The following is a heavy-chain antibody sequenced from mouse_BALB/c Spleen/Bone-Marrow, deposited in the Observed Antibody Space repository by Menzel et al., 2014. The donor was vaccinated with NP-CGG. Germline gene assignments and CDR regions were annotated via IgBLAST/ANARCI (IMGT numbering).Heavy chain of an antibody. Sequence: EVQLVESGAELVKPGASVKLSYTASGFNIKDTYIRWVKQRPEQGLEWIGGIDPANGNTKYDPKFQGKATITADTSSNTAYLQLSSLTSEDTAVYYCARDYGRTAWFAYWGQGTLVTVSA. J-gene: IGHJ3*01. CDR2: IDPANGNT. V-gene: IGHV14-3*02. D-gene: IGHD1-1*01. CDR1: GFNIKDTY. CDR3: ARDYGRTAWFAY.